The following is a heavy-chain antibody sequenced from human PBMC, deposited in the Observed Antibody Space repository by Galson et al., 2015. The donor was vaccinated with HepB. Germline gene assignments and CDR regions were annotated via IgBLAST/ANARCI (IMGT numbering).Heavy chain of an antibody. CDR2: ISYDGSNK. J-gene: IGHJ4*02. D-gene: IGHD2-21*02. CDR1: GFTFSSYG. V-gene: IGHV3-30*03. Sequence: SLRLSCAASGFTFSSYGMHWVRQAPGKGLEWVAVISYDGSNKYYADSVKGRFTISRDNSKNTLYLQMNSLRAEDTAVYYCASPPPYCGGDCSRKGLKNWGQGTLVTVSS. CDR3: ASPPPYCGGDCSRKGLKN.